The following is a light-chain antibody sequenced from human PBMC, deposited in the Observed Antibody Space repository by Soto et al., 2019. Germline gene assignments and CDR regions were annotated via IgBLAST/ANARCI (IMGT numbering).Light chain of an antibody. CDR3: QQYGSSPYT. CDR2: GAS. V-gene: IGKV3-20*01. CDR1: QSGSSNY. Sequence: EIVLTQSPATLSLSPGERATLSCRASQSGSSNYLAWYQQKPGQAPRLLMYGASSRAIGIPARFSGSGSGTDFTITISRVEPEDFGVYYCQQYGSSPYTFGQGTKLEIK. J-gene: IGKJ2*01.